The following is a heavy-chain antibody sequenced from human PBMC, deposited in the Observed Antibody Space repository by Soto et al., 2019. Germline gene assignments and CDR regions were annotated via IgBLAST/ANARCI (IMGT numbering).Heavy chain of an antibody. CDR1: GGTFRSYT. V-gene: IGHV1-69*02. Sequence: VASVKVSCKASGGTFRSYTISWVRQASGQGHEWMGRIIPILGIANYAQKFQGRVTITADKSTSTSYMELSSLRSEDTAVYYCARTMVRGVIHAHYNWFDPWGQGTLVNVSS. D-gene: IGHD3-10*01. J-gene: IGHJ5*02. CDR3: ARTMVRGVIHAHYNWFDP. CDR2: IIPILGIA.